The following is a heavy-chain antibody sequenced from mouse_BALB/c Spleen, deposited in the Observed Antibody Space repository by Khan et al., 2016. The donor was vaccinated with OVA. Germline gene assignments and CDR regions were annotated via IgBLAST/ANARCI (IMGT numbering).Heavy chain of an antibody. V-gene: IGHV5-6*01. CDR2: VSTGGSYT. D-gene: IGHD2-13*01. CDR1: GFTFSTYG. Sequence: EVELVESGGDLVKPGGSLKLSCAASGFTFSTYGMSWVRQAPDKRLEWVATVSTGGSYTYYPDSVKGRFTISRDNAKNTLYLQMSGLRSEDTAMFYCTRLAYDYDGEGFAYWGQGTLVTVSA. J-gene: IGHJ3*01. CDR3: TRLAYDYDGEGFAY.